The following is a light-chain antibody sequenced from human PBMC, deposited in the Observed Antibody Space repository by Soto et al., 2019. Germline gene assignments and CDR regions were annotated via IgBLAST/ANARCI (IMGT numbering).Light chain of an antibody. J-gene: IGKJ5*01. Sequence: EIVLTRSPATLSLSPLERACLSSTAIQSVSSYLAWYQQKPGQAPRLLIYDASTRATGIPARFSGSGSGTDFTLTISSLEPEDFAVYYCQQRSNWPPSITFGQGTRLEIK. CDR1: QSVSSY. CDR2: DAS. V-gene: IGKV3-11*01. CDR3: QQRSNWPPSIT.